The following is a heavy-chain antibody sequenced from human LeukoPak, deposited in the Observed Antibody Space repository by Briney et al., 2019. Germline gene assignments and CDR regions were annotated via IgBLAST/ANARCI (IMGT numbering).Heavy chain of an antibody. J-gene: IGHJ4*02. CDR2: IKLDGSEK. CDR1: GFTFSSYW. D-gene: IGHD1-1*01. Sequence: GGSLRLSCAASGFTFSSYWMSWVRQAPGKGLEWVANIKLDGSEKFYLDSVKGRFTISRDNAKNSLYLQMNSLRAEDTAVYYCARGVRTNEYWGQGTLVTVSS. V-gene: IGHV3-7*01. CDR3: ARGVRTNEY.